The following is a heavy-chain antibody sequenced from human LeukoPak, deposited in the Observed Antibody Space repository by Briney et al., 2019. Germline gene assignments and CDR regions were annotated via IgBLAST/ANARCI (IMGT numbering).Heavy chain of an antibody. CDR3: ARALDRVFFY. D-gene: IGHD1-1*01. Sequence: ASVTVSCTASGYTFTGYYMHWVRQAPGQGLEWMGWIHPNTGDTNYAQKFQGKVTMTRDTSISTAYMEVSSLRSDDTAVYYCARALDRVFFYWGQGALVTVSS. CDR2: IHPNTGDT. V-gene: IGHV1-2*02. J-gene: IGHJ4*02. CDR1: GYTFTGYY.